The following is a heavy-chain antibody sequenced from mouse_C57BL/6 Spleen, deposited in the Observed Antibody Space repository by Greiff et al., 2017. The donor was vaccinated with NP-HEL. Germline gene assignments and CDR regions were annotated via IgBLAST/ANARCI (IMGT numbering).Heavy chain of an antibody. CDR1: GFTFSSYA. Sequence: EVQVVESGGGLVKPGGSLKLSCAASGFTFSSYAMSWVRQTPEKRLEWVATISDGGSYTYYPDNVKGRFTISRDNAKNNLYLQMSHLKSEDTAMYYCARDYYGNYGYYFDYWGQGTTLTVSS. D-gene: IGHD2-1*01. J-gene: IGHJ2*01. CDR2: ISDGGSYT. CDR3: ARDYYGNYGYYFDY. V-gene: IGHV5-4*01.